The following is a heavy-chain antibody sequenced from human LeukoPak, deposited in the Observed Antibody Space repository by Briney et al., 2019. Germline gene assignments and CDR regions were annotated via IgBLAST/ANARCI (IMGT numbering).Heavy chain of an antibody. CDR1: GFTFSSYA. V-gene: IGHV3-23*01. CDR2: ISGSGGST. D-gene: IGHD3-22*01. J-gene: IGHJ4*02. CDR3: AKLHDSSGYYHYFFDY. Sequence: GGSLRLSCAASGFTFSSYAMSWVRQAPGKGLEWVSAISGSGGSTYYADSVKGRFTISRGNSKNTLYLQMNSLRAEDTAVYYCAKLHDSSGYYHYFFDYWGQGTLVTVSS.